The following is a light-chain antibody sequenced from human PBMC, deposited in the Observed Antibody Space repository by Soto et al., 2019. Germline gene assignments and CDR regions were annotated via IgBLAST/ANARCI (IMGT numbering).Light chain of an antibody. CDR1: QSISSY. CDR2: AAS. J-gene: IGKJ5*01. Sequence: TETRQSPKSLSACGVDRVTITWRSSQSISSYLNWYQQKPGKAPKLLIYAASSLQSGVPSRFSGSGSGTDFTLTISCLQPEDFAVFHVQRYGSSTSITSGPGTRLEIK. V-gene: IGKV1-39*01. CDR3: QRYGSSTSIT.